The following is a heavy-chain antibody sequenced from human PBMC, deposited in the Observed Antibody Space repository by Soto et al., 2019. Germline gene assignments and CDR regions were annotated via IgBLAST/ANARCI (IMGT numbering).Heavy chain of an antibody. CDR2: INHSGST. D-gene: IGHD2-15*01. V-gene: IGHV4-34*01. CDR3: ARGRGYCSGGSRYSKGGYYSCYMDV. Sequence: QVQLQQWGAGLLKPSETLSLTCAVYGGSFSGYYWGWIRQPPGKGLEWIGEINHSGSTNYNPSLKSRVTMSVDPSKNQFSLKLSSVPAADTAVYYCARGRGYCSGGSRYSKGGYYSCYMDVWGKGTTVTVSS. J-gene: IGHJ6*03. CDR1: GGSFSGYY.